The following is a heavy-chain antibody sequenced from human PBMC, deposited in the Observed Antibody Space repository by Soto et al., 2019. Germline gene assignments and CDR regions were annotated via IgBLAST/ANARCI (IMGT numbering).Heavy chain of an antibody. J-gene: IGHJ4*02. V-gene: IGHV3-30-3*01. CDR2: ISFDGSNK. D-gene: IGHD5-12*01. CDR3: GRDRRFGDGYNLGFDY. Sequence: QVQLVESGGGVVQPGRSLRLSCAASGFTFSSYAMHWVRQAPGKGLEWVAVISFDGSNKYYADSVKDRFTFSRDNSKNTLYLQMNSLRPEDTAVYYCGRDRRFGDGYNLGFDYWGQGTLVTVSS. CDR1: GFTFSSYA.